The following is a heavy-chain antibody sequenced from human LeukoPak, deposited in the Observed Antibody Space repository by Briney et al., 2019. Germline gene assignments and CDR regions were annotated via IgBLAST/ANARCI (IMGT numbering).Heavy chain of an antibody. CDR1: GFTFSSYG. Sequence: AGGSLRLSCAASGFTFSSYGMHWVRQAPGKGLEWVAFIRYDGSNKYYADSVKGRFTISRDNSKNTLYLQMNSLRAEDTAVYYCASTLPPEVPAAIKAFDIWGQGTMVTVSS. D-gene: IGHD2-2*01. CDR2: IRYDGSNK. J-gene: IGHJ3*02. CDR3: ASTLPPEVPAAIKAFDI. V-gene: IGHV3-30*02.